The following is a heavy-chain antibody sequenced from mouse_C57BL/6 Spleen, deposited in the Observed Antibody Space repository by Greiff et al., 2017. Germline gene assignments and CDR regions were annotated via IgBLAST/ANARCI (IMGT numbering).Heavy chain of an antibody. J-gene: IGHJ4*01. CDR3: ARFGKGYAMDY. CDR2: IYPGDGDT. Sequence: QVHVKQSGAELVKPGASVKISCKASGYAFSSYWMNWVKQRPGKGLEWIGQIYPGDGDTNYNGKFKGKATLTADKSSSTAYMQLSSLTSEDSAVYFCARFGKGYAMDYWGQGTSVTVSS. CDR1: GYAFSSYW. D-gene: IGHD1-1*01. V-gene: IGHV1-80*01.